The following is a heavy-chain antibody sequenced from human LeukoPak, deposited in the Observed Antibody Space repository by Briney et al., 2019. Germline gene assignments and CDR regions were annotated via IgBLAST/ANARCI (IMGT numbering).Heavy chain of an antibody. J-gene: IGHJ4*02. CDR3: AREDYYDSGSNDY. V-gene: IGHV1-8*03. Sequence: ASVKVSCKASGGTFISYAISWVRQAPGQGLEWMGWMNPNSGNTAYAQKFQGRVTITRNTSISTAYMELSSLRSEDTAVYYCAREDYYDSGSNDYWGQGTLVTVSS. CDR1: GGTFISYA. CDR2: MNPNSGNT. D-gene: IGHD3-22*01.